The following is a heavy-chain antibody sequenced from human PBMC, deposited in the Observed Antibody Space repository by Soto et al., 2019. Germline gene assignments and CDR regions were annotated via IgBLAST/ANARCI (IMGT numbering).Heavy chain of an antibody. CDR2: ISYDGSNK. Sequence: QVQLVESGGGVVQPGRSLRLSCAASGFTFSSYGMHWVRQAPGKGLEWVAVISYDGSNKYYADSVKGRFTISRDNSKNTLYLQMNSLRAEDTAVYYCAKLSRRFGELDAFDIWGQGTMVTVSS. J-gene: IGHJ3*02. CDR3: AKLSRRFGELDAFDI. CDR1: GFTFSSYG. D-gene: IGHD3-10*01. V-gene: IGHV3-30*18.